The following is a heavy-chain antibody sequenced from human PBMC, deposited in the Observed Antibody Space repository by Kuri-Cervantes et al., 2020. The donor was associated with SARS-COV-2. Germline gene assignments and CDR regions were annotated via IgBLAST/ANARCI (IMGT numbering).Heavy chain of an antibody. J-gene: IGHJ3*02. CDR1: GYSTSSGYY. CDR2: IYHSGST. V-gene: IGHV4-38-2*02. Sequence: SETLSLTCAVSGYSTSSGYYWGWIRQPPGKGLEWIGSIYHSGSTYYNPSLKSRVTISVDTSKNQFSLKLSSVTAADTAVYYCARDPRVLTRNYQPEAFDIWGQGTMVTVSS. CDR3: ARDPRVLTRNYQPEAFDI. D-gene: IGHD1-7*01.